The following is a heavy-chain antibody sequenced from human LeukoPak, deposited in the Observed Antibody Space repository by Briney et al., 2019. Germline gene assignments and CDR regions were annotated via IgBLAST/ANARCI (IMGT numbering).Heavy chain of an antibody. V-gene: IGHV3-66*02. Sequence: QSGGSLRLSCAASGFTVSSNYMSWVRQAPGKGLEWVSVIYSDGSTYYADSVKGRFTISRDNSKNTLYLQMNSLRAEDTAVYYCARGCSSTSCYPYWYFDLWGRGTLVTVSS. CDR1: GFTVSSNY. CDR3: ARGCSSTSCYPYWYFDL. J-gene: IGHJ2*01. D-gene: IGHD2-2*01. CDR2: IYSDGST.